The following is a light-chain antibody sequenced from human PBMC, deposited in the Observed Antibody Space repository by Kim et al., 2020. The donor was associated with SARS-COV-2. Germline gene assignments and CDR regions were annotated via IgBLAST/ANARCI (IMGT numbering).Light chain of an antibody. CDR1: QSVSSY. V-gene: IGKV3-11*01. J-gene: IGKJ4*01. CDR2: DGS. Sequence: PGEGATLSCRASQSVSSYIAWYQQKPGQSPRLLIYDGSTRASGIPARFSGSGSGTDFTLTVSSLDPEDFAVYYCQHRSAWPPRVTFGGGTKVDIK. CDR3: QHRSAWPPRVT.